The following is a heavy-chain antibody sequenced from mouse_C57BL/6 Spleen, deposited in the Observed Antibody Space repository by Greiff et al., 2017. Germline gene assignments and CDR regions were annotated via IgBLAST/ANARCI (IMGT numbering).Heavy chain of an antibody. CDR2: IYWDDDK. J-gene: IGHJ2*01. CDR1: GFSLSTSGMG. Sequence: QVTLKESGPGILQSSQTLSLTCSFSGFSLSTSGMGVSWIRQPSGKGLEWLAHIYWDDDKRYNPSLKSRLTISKDTSRNQVFLKITSVDTADTATYYCARRKDEGGYFDDWGQGTTLTVSS. V-gene: IGHV8-12*01. CDR3: ARRKDEGGYFDD.